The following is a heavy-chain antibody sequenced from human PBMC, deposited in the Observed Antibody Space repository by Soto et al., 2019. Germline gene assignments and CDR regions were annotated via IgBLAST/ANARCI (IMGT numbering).Heavy chain of an antibody. V-gene: IGHV4-31*03. CDR1: GGSISSGGYY. D-gene: IGHD2-15*01. CDR2: IYYSGST. CDR3: ARYSRSYCSGGSCYSMDV. Sequence: QVQLQESGPGLVKPSQTLSLTCTVSGGSISSGGYYWSWIRQHPGKGLEWIGYIYYSGSTYYNPSLKSRFTISVDTAKNQFSLKLSSVTAADTAVYYCARYSRSYCSGGSCYSMDVWGKGTTVTVSS. J-gene: IGHJ6*03.